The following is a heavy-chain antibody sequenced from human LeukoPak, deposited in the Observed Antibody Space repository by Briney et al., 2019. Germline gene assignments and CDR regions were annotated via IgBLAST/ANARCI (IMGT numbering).Heavy chain of an antibody. CDR3: ASESPVSDY. J-gene: IGHJ4*02. V-gene: IGHV3-30-3*01. CDR1: GFTFSSYA. CDR2: ISYDGSNK. Sequence: PGGSLRLSCAASGFTFSSYAMHWVRQAPGKGLEWVAVISYDGSNKYYADSVKGRFTFSRDNSKNTLYLQMNSLRAEDTAVYYCASESPVSDYWGQGTLVTVSS.